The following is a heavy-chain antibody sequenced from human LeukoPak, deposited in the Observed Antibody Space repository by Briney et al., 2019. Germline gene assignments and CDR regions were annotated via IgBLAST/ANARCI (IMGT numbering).Heavy chain of an antibody. Sequence: SETLSLTCAVYGGSFSGYYWSWIRQPPGKGLEWIGEINHSGSTNYNPSLKSRVTISVDTSKNQFSLKLSSVTAADTAVYYCALTYYYDSRSDYWAREPWSPSPQ. D-gene: IGHD3-22*01. CDR2: INHSGST. V-gene: IGHV4-34*01. J-gene: IGHJ4*02. CDR1: GGSFSGYY. CDR3: ALTYYYDSRSDY.